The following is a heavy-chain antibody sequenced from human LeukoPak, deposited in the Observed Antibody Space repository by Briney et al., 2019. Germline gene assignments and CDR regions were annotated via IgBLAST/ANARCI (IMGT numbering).Heavy chain of an antibody. D-gene: IGHD2-15*01. Sequence: GASVKVSCKASGYTFTSHAIHWLRQAPGQRPEWMGWITTVNGNTKYSQKFPGRVTITRGTSASTAHMELSSLRSEDTAVYYCAKVGAANEFDYWGQGTLVTVSS. CDR3: AKVGAANEFDY. CDR2: ITTVNGNT. V-gene: IGHV1-3*04. CDR1: GYTFTSHA. J-gene: IGHJ4*02.